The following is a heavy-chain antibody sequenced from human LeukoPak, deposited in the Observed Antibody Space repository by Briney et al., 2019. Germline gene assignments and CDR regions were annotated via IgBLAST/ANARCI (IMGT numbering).Heavy chain of an antibody. CDR2: ISSSNNYI. Sequence: GGSLRLSCAVSGFTFSSYWMHWVRQAPGKGLEWVSFISSSNNYIYYADSVKGRFTISRDNAKNSLYLQMNSLRAEDTAVYYCARSFPYSSSAVDYWGQGTLVTVS. V-gene: IGHV3-21*01. D-gene: IGHD6-6*01. CDR1: GFTFSSYW. J-gene: IGHJ4*02. CDR3: ARSFPYSSSAVDY.